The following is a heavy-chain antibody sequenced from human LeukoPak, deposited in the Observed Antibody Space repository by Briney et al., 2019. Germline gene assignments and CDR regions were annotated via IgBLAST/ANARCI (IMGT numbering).Heavy chain of an antibody. J-gene: IGHJ4*02. V-gene: IGHV1-2*02. Sequence: ASVKVSCKASGYTFTGYYMHWVRQAPGQGLDWMGWINPNSGGTNYAQKFQGRVTMTRDTSISTAYMELSRLRSEDTAVYYCARDNDSRDPPHFDYWGQGTLVTVSS. CDR2: INPNSGGT. D-gene: IGHD3-16*01. CDR3: ARDNDSRDPPHFDY. CDR1: GYTFTGYY.